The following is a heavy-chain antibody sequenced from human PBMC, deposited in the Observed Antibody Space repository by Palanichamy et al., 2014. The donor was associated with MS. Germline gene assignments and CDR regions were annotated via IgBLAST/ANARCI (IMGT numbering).Heavy chain of an antibody. CDR1: GFTFSNYA. D-gene: IGHD4-17*01. CDR3: ARDRHGDYVTHWLGP. J-gene: IGHJ5*02. CDR2: ISYDGYNK. V-gene: IGHV3-30*03. Sequence: QVQLVESGGGAVQPGGSLRPSCTSSGFTFSNYAMHWVRQAPGKGLEWLSFISYDGYNKYYADSLKGRFTISRDNSKNTVYLQMNSLKSEDTALYYCARDRHGDYVTHWLGPWGQGTLVTVSS.